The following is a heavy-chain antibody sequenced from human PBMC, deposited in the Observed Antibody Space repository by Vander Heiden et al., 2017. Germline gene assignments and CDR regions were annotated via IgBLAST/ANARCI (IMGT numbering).Heavy chain of an antibody. CDR2: ISSSSSDI. Sequence: EVQLVESGGGLVKPGGSLRLSCAASGFTFSSYSMNWVRQAPGKGLEWVSSISSSSSDIYYADSVKGRFSISRDNAKKSRYLQMNSMRAEDTAVYYCARDGRRSTMIVEMIDYWGQGTQVTVSS. V-gene: IGHV3-21*01. J-gene: IGHJ4*02. D-gene: IGHD3-22*01. CDR1: GFTFSSYS. CDR3: ARDGRRSTMIVEMIDY.